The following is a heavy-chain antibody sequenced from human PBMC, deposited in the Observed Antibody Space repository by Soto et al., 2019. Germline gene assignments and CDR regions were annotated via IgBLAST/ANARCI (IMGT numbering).Heavy chain of an antibody. J-gene: IGHJ6*02. CDR3: ARKITMVRGVIEPLEYYYYGMDV. D-gene: IGHD3-10*01. V-gene: IGHV3-7*04. CDR1: GFTFNSFW. Sequence: GGSLRLSCAASGFTFNSFWMTWVRQAPGKGLQWVANIKQDGSETYYVDSVKGRFTISRDNAKNSLYLQMNSLRAEDTAVYYCARKITMVRGVIEPLEYYYYGMDVWGQGTTVTVSS. CDR2: IKQDGSET.